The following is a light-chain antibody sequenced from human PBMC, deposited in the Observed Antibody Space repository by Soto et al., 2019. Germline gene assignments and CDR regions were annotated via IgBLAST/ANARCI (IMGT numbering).Light chain of an antibody. Sequence: DIQMTQSPSSVSASFGDRVSITCRARQAISSWLAWYQQKPGKAPKLLIYAASSLHSGVPAMYSGSDSGTDFTLAISCVQPEDSGTYYCQQVNSFPLTFGGGTKVEI. CDR2: AAS. CDR1: QAISSW. V-gene: IGKV1-12*01. CDR3: QQVNSFPLT. J-gene: IGKJ4*01.